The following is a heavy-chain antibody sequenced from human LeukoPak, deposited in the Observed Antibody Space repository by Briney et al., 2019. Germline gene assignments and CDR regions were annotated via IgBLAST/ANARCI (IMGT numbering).Heavy chain of an antibody. CDR1: GFTFSSYG. Sequence: GGSLRLSCAASGFTFSSYGMHWVRQAPGKGLEWVAVISYDGSNKYYADSVKGRFTISRDNSKNTLYLQMNSLRAEDTAVYYCAKDPPRLRLYNWNDLSTYFDYWGQGTLVTVSS. J-gene: IGHJ4*02. D-gene: IGHD1-20*01. V-gene: IGHV3-30*18. CDR2: ISYDGSNK. CDR3: AKDPPRLRLYNWNDLSTYFDY.